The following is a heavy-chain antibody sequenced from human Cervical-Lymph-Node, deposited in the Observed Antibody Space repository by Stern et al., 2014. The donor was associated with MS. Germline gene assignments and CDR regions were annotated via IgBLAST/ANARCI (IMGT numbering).Heavy chain of an antibody. J-gene: IGHJ3*02. D-gene: IGHD3-16*01. CDR2: ISGYNGNT. V-gene: IGHV1-18*04. Sequence: QVPLPQPGAELNKPPASVKLPCKASGYTFTTYGISWVRQAPGQGLEWMAWISGYNGNTNYAQKLQGRVAMTTDTSTSRAYMELRGLGSEGTGVYYCARGGVGGGGAFDIWGQGTMVTVSS. CDR1: GYTFTTYG. CDR3: ARGGVGGGGAFDI.